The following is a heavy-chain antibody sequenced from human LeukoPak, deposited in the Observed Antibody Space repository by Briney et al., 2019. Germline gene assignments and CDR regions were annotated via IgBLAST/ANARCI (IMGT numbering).Heavy chain of an antibody. CDR1: GFTFSRYW. V-gene: IGHV3-74*01. CDR3: TREREQEPTYDF. J-gene: IGHJ4*02. Sequence: GWSLSLSFVGSGFTFSRYWMHWVGQPAGKGVVGVSGFERDGSSTRHAASVKGRFANSPDNAKNTLYLQMNSLTAEDTGVHYFTREREQEPTYDFWGQRTLVTASS. CDR2: FERDGSST.